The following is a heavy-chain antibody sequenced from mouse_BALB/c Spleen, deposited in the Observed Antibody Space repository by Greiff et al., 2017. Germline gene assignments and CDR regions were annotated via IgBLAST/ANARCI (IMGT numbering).Heavy chain of an antibody. V-gene: IGHV5-17*02. Sequence: EVMLVESGGGLVQPGGSRKLSCAASGFTFSSFGMHWVRQAPEKGLEWVAYISSGSSTIYYADTVKGRFTISRDNPKNTLFLQMTSLRSEDTAMYYCARDSHYYGSSHYWYFDVWGAGTTVTVSS. CDR2: ISSGSSTI. J-gene: IGHJ1*01. CDR1: GFTFSSFG. CDR3: ARDSHYYGSSHYWYFDV. D-gene: IGHD1-1*01.